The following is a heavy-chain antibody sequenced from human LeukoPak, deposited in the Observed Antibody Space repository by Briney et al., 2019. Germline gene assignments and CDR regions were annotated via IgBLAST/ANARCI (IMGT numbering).Heavy chain of an antibody. Sequence: SETLSLTCAVSGDSITSGDYSWSWIRQPPGKGLEWIGEINHSGSTNFNPSLKSRVTISVDTSKNQFSLKLSSVTAADTAVYYCGRVRAGSSSPSVRDAFDIWGQGTMVTVSS. CDR2: INHSGST. D-gene: IGHD6-6*01. V-gene: IGHV4-30-2*01. J-gene: IGHJ3*02. CDR3: GRVRAGSSSPSVRDAFDI. CDR1: GDSITSGDYS.